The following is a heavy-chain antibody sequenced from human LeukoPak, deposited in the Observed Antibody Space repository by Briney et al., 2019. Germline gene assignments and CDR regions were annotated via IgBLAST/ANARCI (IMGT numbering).Heavy chain of an antibody. D-gene: IGHD1-26*01. CDR3: ASGSYHLAAFDI. CDR2: IYYSGST. Sequence: SETLSLTCTVSGGSISSYYWSWIRQPPGKGHEWIGYIYYSGSTNDNPSLKSRVTISVDTSKNQFSLKLSYVTAADTAVYYCASGSYHLAAFDIWGQGTMVTVSS. V-gene: IGHV4-59*01. J-gene: IGHJ3*02. CDR1: GGSISSYY.